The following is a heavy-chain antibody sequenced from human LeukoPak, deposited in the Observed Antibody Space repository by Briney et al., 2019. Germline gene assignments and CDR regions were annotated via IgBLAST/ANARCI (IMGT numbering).Heavy chain of an antibody. V-gene: IGHV1-8*01. CDR2: MNPDSGNT. CDR1: GYTFTSYD. Sequence: ASVKVSCKASGYTFTSYDINWVRQATGQGHEWMGWMNPDSGNTGYAQKFQGRVTMTRNTSISTAYMELSSLRSEDTAVYYCARESSSAGPYYYYMDVWGKGTTVTVSS. D-gene: IGHD6-6*01. CDR3: ARESSSAGPYYYYMDV. J-gene: IGHJ6*03.